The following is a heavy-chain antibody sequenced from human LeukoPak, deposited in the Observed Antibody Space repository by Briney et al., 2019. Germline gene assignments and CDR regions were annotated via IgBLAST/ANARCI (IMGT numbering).Heavy chain of an antibody. CDR1: GGSISSGGYY. Sequence: SETLSLTCTVSGGSISSGGYYWSWIRQHPGKGLEWTGYIYYSGSTYYNPSLKSRVTISVDTSKNQFSLRLSSVTAADTAVYYCAREEFKMATSHYYFDYWGQGTLVTVSS. J-gene: IGHJ4*02. CDR3: AREEFKMATSHYYFDY. V-gene: IGHV4-31*03. CDR2: IYYSGST. D-gene: IGHD5-24*01.